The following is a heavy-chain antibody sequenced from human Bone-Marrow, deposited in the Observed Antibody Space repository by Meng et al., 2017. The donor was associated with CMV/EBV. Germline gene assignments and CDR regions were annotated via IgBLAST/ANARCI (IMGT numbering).Heavy chain of an antibody. CDR2: IRYDGDDE. CDR1: GFTFSSYE. V-gene: IGHV3-30*02. CDR3: SKGEVGGVVAQDV. J-gene: IGHJ4*02. D-gene: IGHD2-21*01. Sequence: GESLKISCAASGFTFSSYEMNWVRQTPGKGLEWVALIRYDGDDEHYTDSVKGRFTISRDYSKSTLYLQMTSLRDEDTAVYYCSKGEVGGVVAQDVWGQGTLVTVSS.